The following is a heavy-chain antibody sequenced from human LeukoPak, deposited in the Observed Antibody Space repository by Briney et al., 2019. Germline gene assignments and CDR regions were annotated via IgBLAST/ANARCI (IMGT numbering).Heavy chain of an antibody. CDR2: ISASASGT. Sequence: GGSLRLSCAASGFTFSSYAMSWVRQAPGKGLEWVSGISASASGTYYADSVKGRFTISRDKSKNTLLLQMNSLRADDTALYYCASGPGAWPSHFDNWGQGTLVTVSS. V-gene: IGHV3-23*01. J-gene: IGHJ4*02. CDR3: ASGPGAWPSHFDN. CDR1: GFTFSSYA.